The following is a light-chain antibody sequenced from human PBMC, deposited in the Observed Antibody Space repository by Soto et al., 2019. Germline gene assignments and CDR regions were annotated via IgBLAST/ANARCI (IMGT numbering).Light chain of an antibody. V-gene: IGKV3-11*01. CDR2: DAS. Sequence: DIVLRQPPGTLSLCPGARATLSCRPSKSVSIYIAWYPQKPGPAPRLLTYDASNRVNSIPARFSGSVSGTDFTLTISSVEPQDFAVYYCPQRVDWGTFSGGTKLDSK. CDR1: KSVSIY. CDR3: PQRVDWGT. J-gene: IGKJ4*01.